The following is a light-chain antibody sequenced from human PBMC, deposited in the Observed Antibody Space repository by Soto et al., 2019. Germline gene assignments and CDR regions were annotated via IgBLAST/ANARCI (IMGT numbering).Light chain of an antibody. CDR3: AAWDDSLSGWV. V-gene: IGLV1-47*02. Sequence: QSVLTQPPSASGSPGQRVTISCSGSSSNIGSNYVYWYQQLPGTAPKLLIYSNNQRPSGVTDRFSGSKSGTSASLAISGLRSEDEDDYYCAAWDDSLSGWVFGGGTKLTVL. CDR1: SSNIGSNY. J-gene: IGLJ3*02. CDR2: SNN.